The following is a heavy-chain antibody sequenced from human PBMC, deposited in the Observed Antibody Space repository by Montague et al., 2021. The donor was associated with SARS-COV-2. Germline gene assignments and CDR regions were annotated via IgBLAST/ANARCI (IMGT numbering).Heavy chain of an antibody. CDR3: ARDFVVRGVSYGMDV. J-gene: IGHJ6*02. D-gene: IGHD3-10*02. CDR2: IYTSGST. Sequence: TLSLTCTVSGGSISSGSYYWSWIRQPAGKGLEWIGRIYTSGSTNYNPSLKGRVTISVDTSKNQFSLKLSSVTAADTAVYYCARDFVVRGVSYGMDVWGQGTTVTVSS. CDR1: GGSISSGSYY. V-gene: IGHV4-61*02.